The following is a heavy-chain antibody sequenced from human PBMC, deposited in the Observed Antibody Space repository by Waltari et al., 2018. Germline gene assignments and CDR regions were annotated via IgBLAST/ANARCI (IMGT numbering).Heavy chain of an antibody. J-gene: IGHJ4*02. Sequence: EVQILESGGAVVQPGGSLTLSCAASGFSFGGTGMNWVRQAPGKGLEWVSGISGSGATAYYADSVRGRFTVSRDNNRNMLYLQMSSLRGEDTALYYCAKAFRGYSGSYFDSWGQGTLVTVSS. D-gene: IGHD5-12*01. CDR3: AKAFRGYSGSYFDS. V-gene: IGHV3-23*01. CDR1: GFSFGGTG. CDR2: ISGSGATA.